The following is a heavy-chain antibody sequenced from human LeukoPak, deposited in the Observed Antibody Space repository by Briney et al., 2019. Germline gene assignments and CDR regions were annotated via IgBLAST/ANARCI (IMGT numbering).Heavy chain of an antibody. J-gene: IGHJ5*02. CDR1: GGSISSGGYY. CDR2: IYYSGST. V-gene: IGHV4-31*03. D-gene: IGHD6-13*01. Sequence: PSETLSLTCTVSGGSISSGGYYWSWIRQHPGKGLEWIGYIYYSGSTNYNPSLKSRVTISVDTSKNQFSLKLSSVTAADTAVYYCARGVGVAGTSWGQGTLVTVSS. CDR3: ARGVGVAGTS.